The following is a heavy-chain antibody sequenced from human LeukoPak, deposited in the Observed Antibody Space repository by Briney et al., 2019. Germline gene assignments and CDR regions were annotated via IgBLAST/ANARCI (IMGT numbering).Heavy chain of an antibody. CDR1: GGSISSYY. V-gene: IGHV4-59*01. J-gene: IGHJ4*02. CDR2: IYYSGST. CDR3: ASLSYDSSGYYFDY. Sequence: SETLSLTCTVSGGSISSYYWSWIRQLPGKGLEWIGYIYYSGSTNYNPSLKSRVTISVDTSKNQFSLKLSSVTAADTAVYYCASLSYDSSGYYFDYWGQGTLVTVSS. D-gene: IGHD3-22*01.